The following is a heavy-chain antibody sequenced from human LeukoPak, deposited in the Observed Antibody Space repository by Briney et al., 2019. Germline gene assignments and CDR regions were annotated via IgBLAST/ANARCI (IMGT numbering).Heavy chain of an antibody. Sequence: GGSLRLSCAASGFTFSDYWMHWVRQAPGKGLVWVSRINSDGTSISYADSVKGRFTISRDNAKNSLFLQMNSLRAEDTAVYYCARENYQLLYGLDHRGQGTLVTVSS. CDR3: ARENYQLLYGLDH. J-gene: IGHJ4*02. V-gene: IGHV3-74*01. CDR1: GFTFSDYW. D-gene: IGHD2-2*02. CDR2: INSDGTSI.